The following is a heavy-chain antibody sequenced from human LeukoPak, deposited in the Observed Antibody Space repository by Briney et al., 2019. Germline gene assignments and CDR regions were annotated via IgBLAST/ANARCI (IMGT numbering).Heavy chain of an antibody. CDR1: GGTFSSYA. V-gene: IGHV1-69*13. Sequence: GASVKVSCKASGGTFSSYAISWVRQAPGQGLEWMGGIITIFGTANYAQKFQGRVTITADESTSTAYMELSSLRSEDTAVYYCARGHDSSGYLYYYYYMDVWGKGTTVTVSS. CDR3: ARGHDSSGYLYYYYYMDV. D-gene: IGHD3-22*01. J-gene: IGHJ6*03. CDR2: IITIFGTA.